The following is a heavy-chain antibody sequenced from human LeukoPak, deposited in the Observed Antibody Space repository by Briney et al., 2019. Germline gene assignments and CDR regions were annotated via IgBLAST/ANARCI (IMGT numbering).Heavy chain of an antibody. V-gene: IGHV4-4*07. D-gene: IGHD3-22*01. CDR3: ARGHYDSSGYYCFDY. Sequence: SETLSLTCTVSGGSISSYYWSWIRQTAGKGLEWIGRIYTSGSTNYNPSLKSRVTMSVDTSKNQFSLKLSSVTAADTAVYYCARGHYDSSGYYCFDYWGQGTLVTVSS. CDR2: IYTSGST. CDR1: GGSISSYY. J-gene: IGHJ4*02.